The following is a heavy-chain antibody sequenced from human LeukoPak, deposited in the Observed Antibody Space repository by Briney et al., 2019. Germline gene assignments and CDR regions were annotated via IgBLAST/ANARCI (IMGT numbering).Heavy chain of an antibody. Sequence: GGTLRLSCAASEFSFRNYAMTWVRQAPGKGLEWVSSIIGSGGSTYYADSVKGRFTISRDNSKNSLYLQMSSLRAEDTAVYYCAKSLAAAGRMYFDYWGQGTLVTVSS. D-gene: IGHD6-13*01. CDR1: EFSFRNYA. CDR3: AKSLAAAGRMYFDY. J-gene: IGHJ4*02. CDR2: IIGSGGST. V-gene: IGHV3-23*01.